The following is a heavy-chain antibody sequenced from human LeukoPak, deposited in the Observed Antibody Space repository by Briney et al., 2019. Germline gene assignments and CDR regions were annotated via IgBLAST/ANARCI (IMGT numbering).Heavy chain of an antibody. V-gene: IGHV3-7*01. CDR3: ARMSGYCIRTSCYTPPFDY. D-gene: IGHD2-2*02. CDR1: GFTFSSYW. J-gene: IGHJ4*02. Sequence: GGSLRLSXAASGFTFSSYWMSWVRQAPGKGLEWVANIKQDGSEKYYVDSVKGRFTISRDNAKNSLYLQMNSLRAEDTAVYYCARMSGYCIRTSCYTPPFDYWGQGTLVTVSS. CDR2: IKQDGSEK.